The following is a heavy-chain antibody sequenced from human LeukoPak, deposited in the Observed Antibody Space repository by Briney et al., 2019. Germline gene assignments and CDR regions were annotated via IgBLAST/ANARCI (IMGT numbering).Heavy chain of an antibody. CDR3: AKDLGVDITFRGTYFDY. CDR2: IAFDGTNK. CDR1: GFTLSSYG. Sequence: GGSLRLSCAASGFTLSSYGIHWVRQAPGKGLEWVAVIAFDGTNKYYADSVKGRFTISRDNTKNTVYLQMNSLRAQDTAVYYCAKDLGVDITFRGTYFDYWGQGTLVTVSS. V-gene: IGHV3-30*18. J-gene: IGHJ4*02. D-gene: IGHD3-16*01.